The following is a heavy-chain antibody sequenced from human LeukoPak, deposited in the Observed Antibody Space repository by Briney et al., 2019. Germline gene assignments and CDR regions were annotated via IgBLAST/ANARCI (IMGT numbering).Heavy chain of an antibody. Sequence: GESLKISCKGSGYSFANYWIAWVRQMPGKGLEWMGIIYPGDSDTTYSPSFQGQVTISADKSISTAFLQWSSLKASDTAMYYCARDGYNSDAFDIWGQGTMVTVSS. J-gene: IGHJ3*02. CDR1: GYSFANYW. CDR3: ARDGYNSDAFDI. V-gene: IGHV5-51*01. D-gene: IGHD5-24*01. CDR2: IYPGDSDT.